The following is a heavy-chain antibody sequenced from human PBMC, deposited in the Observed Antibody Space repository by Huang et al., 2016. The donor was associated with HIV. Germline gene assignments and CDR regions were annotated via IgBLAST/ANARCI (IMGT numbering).Heavy chain of an antibody. J-gene: IGHJ4*02. CDR1: GFTFGSFG. V-gene: IGHV3-30*02. CDR3: AKDLTYTFGRHFDY. D-gene: IGHD3-3*01. Sequence: QVQLVESGGGVVQPGGSLRLSCTASGFTFGSFGMHWVRQARGKGVEWVGFIRYDGNNYYYADSVRGRFTISRDNSKDTLYLQMNRLRPDDSAVYYCAKDLTYTFGRHFDYWGRGTLVTVSS. CDR2: IRYDGNNY.